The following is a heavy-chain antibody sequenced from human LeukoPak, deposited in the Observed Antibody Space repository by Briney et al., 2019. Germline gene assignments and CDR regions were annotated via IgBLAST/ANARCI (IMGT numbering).Heavy chain of an antibody. CDR3: ARGGSSFYYYYFLDV. V-gene: IGHV3-30*01. J-gene: IGHJ6*03. CDR1: GFTFSTYA. D-gene: IGHD6-6*01. CDR2: ISYDGSHE. Sequence: PGGSLRLSCAASGFTFSTYAMHWLRQAPGKGLEWLADISYDGSHEYYEDSVKGRFTISRDNSKNTLYLQMNSLSTEDTAVYYCARGGSSFYYYYFLDVWGKGTTVTVSS.